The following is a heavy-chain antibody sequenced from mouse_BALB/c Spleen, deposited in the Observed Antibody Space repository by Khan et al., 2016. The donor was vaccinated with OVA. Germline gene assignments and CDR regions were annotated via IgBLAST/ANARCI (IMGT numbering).Heavy chain of an antibody. Sequence: QVQLKESGPGLVAPSQSLSITCTVSGFSLSRYSVHWVRQPPGKGLEWLGMIWVGGSTDYNSALKSRLSISKDNSKSQVFLKMNSLQTDDTAMYYCARNRDGGSYWYFGVRGAGTTVTVSS. CDR2: IWVGGST. J-gene: IGHJ1*01. CDR1: GFSLSRYS. D-gene: IGHD3-3*01. CDR3: ARNRDGGSYWYFGV. V-gene: IGHV2-6-4*01.